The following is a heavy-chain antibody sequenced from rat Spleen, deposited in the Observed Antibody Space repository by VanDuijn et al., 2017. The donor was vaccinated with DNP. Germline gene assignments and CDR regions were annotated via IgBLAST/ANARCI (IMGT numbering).Heavy chain of an antibody. CDR3: VRWYNSGYYFDY. CDR2: IRFDGAIS. CDR1: GFTFSNSD. V-gene: IGHV5-22*01. J-gene: IGHJ2*01. Sequence: EVQLVESGGGLVQPGRSMKLSCAASGFTFSNSDMAWVRQAPTKGLEWVAYIRFDGAISYYGDSVKGRFTISRDNAKSSLYLQMNSLRSEDMATYYCVRWYNSGYYFDYWGQGVMVTVSS. D-gene: IGHD4-3*01.